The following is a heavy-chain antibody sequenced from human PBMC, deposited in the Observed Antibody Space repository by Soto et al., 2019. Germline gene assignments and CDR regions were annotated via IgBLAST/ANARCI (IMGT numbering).Heavy chain of an antibody. CDR3: AKVDRASGGVAGAYQH. J-gene: IGHJ1*01. CDR2: ISGSSRST. Sequence: GGSLRLSCAASGFTFSSYAISWVRQAPGKGLEWVSAISGSSRSTYYADSVKGRFTISRDNSKNTLSLQMNSLGGDDTAVYYCAKVDRASGGVAGAYQHWGQGTRVTVSS. D-gene: IGHD6-19*01. V-gene: IGHV3-23*01. CDR1: GFTFSSYA.